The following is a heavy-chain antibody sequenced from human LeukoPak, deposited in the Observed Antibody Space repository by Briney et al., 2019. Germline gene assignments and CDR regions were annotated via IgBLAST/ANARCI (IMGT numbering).Heavy chain of an antibody. D-gene: IGHD6-19*01. V-gene: IGHV3-48*03. J-gene: IGHJ4*02. CDR3: ARGGSRIAVAGTAYY. CDR1: GFTFSSYE. CDR2: ISSSGSTI. Sequence: GGSLRLSCAASGFTFSSYEMNWVRQAPGKRLEWVSYISSSGSTIYYADSVKGRFTISRDNAKNSLYLQMNSLRAEDTAVYYCARGGSRIAVAGTAYYWGQGTLVTVSS.